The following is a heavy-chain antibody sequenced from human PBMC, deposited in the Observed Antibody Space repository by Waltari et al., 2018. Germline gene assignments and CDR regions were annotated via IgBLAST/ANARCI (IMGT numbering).Heavy chain of an antibody. V-gene: IGHV7-4-1*02. CDR1: GYTFTSYA. Sequence: QVQLVQSGSELKKPGASVKVSCKASGYTFTSYAMNWVRQAPGQGLEWMGWINTNTGNPTYAQGFTGRFVFSLDTSVSTAYLQISSLKAEDTAVYYCAREYRVGVVPAAIEVGHGWFDPWGQGTLVTVSS. CDR3: AREYRVGVVPAAIEVGHGWFDP. J-gene: IGHJ5*02. CDR2: INTNTGNP. D-gene: IGHD2-2*01.